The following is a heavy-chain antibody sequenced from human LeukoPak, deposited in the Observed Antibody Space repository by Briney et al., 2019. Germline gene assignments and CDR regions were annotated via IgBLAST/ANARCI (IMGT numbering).Heavy chain of an antibody. D-gene: IGHD5-18*01. V-gene: IGHV4-59*08. CDR2: IYYSGST. CDR1: SGSISSYY. J-gene: IGHJ4*02. CDR3: ARLGGYSYGYLDY. Sequence: SETLSLTCSVSSGSISSYYWSWIRQPPGKGLEWIGYIYYSGSTNYNPSLKSRVTISVDTSKNQFSLKLSSVTAADTAVYYCARLGGYSYGYLDYWGPGTLVTVSS.